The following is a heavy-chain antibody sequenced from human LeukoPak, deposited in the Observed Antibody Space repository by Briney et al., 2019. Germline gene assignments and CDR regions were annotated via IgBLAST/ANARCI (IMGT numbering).Heavy chain of an antibody. Sequence: TGGSLRLSCAASGFTFSSYAMSWVRQAPGKGLEWVSAISGSGGSTYYADSVKGRFTISRDNSKNTLYLQMNSLRAEDTAVYYCAKDLPGYSSGWYADYWGQGTLVTVSS. CDR2: ISGSGGST. CDR1: GFTFSSYA. D-gene: IGHD6-19*01. V-gene: IGHV3-23*01. CDR3: AKDLPGYSSGWYADY. J-gene: IGHJ4*02.